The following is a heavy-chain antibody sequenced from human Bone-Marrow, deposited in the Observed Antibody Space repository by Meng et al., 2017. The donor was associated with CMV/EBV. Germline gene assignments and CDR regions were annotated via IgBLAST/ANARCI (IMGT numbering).Heavy chain of an antibody. CDR3: ARAGSHDFWSGYLSYYYYGMDV. CDR2: INSDGSST. Sequence: GESLKISCAASGFTFSSYWMHWVRQAPGKGLVWVSRINSDGSSTSYADSVKGRFTISRDNAKNTLYLQMNSLRAEDTAVYYCARAGSHDFWSGYLSYYYYGMDVWGQGTTVTVSS. CDR1: GFTFSSYW. D-gene: IGHD3-3*01. V-gene: IGHV3-74*01. J-gene: IGHJ6*02.